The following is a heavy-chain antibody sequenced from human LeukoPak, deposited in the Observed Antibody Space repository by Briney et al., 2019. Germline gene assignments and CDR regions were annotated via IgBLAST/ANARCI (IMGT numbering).Heavy chain of an antibody. CDR1: GGSIDNSNGYF. V-gene: IGHV4-39*01. CDR3: ARLVYSDPNYFDY. CDR2: ISYVGQT. D-gene: IGHD1-26*01. Sequence: PSETLSLTCTVSGGSIDNSNGYFWVWLRQPPGEGLEWIGSISYVGQTFYNSSLESRVTLSVDKSRNQFSLRLRSVTAADTAVFYCARLVYSDPNYFDYWGQGSLVTVSS. J-gene: IGHJ4*02.